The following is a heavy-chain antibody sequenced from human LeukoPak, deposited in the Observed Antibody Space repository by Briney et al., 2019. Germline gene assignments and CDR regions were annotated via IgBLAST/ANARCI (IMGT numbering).Heavy chain of an antibody. V-gene: IGHV1-46*01. Sequence: GASVKVSCKASGYTFTGYYMHWVRQAPGQGLEWMGIINPSGGSTSYAQKFQGRVTMTRDTSTSTVYMELSSLRSEDTAVYYCARQAPSFSITMVRGVVAFDYWGQGTLVTVSS. CDR1: GYTFTGYY. J-gene: IGHJ4*02. D-gene: IGHD3-10*01. CDR2: INPSGGST. CDR3: ARQAPSFSITMVRGVVAFDY.